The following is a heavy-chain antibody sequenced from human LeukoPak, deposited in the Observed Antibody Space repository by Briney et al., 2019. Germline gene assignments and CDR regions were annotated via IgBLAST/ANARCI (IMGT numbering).Heavy chain of an antibody. V-gene: IGHV3-11*04. D-gene: IGHD6-19*01. J-gene: IGHJ3*02. Sequence: GGPLRLSCAASGFTFSDYYMSWIRQAPGKGLEWVSYISSSGSTIYYADSVKGRFTISRDNAKNSLYLQMNSLRAEDTAVYYCARDGGSYSSGWYDYDAFDIWGQGTMVTVSS. CDR2: ISSSGSTI. CDR1: GFTFSDYY. CDR3: ARDGGSYSSGWYDYDAFDI.